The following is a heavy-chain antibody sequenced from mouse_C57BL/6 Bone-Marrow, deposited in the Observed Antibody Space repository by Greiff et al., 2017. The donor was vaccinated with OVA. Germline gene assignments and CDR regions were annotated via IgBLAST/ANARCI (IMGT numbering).Heavy chain of an antibody. V-gene: IGHV1-39*01. CDR2: INPNYGTT. Sequence: VQLKQSGPELVKPGASVKISCKASGYSFTDYNMNWVKQSNGTSLEWIGVINPNYGTTSYNQKFKGKATLTVDQSSSTAYMQLNSLTSEESAVYDCAREKGSSYSYAMDYWGQGTSVTVSS. CDR1: GYSFTDYN. D-gene: IGHD1-1*01. CDR3: AREKGSSYSYAMDY. J-gene: IGHJ4*01.